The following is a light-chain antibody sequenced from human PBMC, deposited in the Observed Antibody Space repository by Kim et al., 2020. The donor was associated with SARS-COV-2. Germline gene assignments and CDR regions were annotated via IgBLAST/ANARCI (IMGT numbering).Light chain of an antibody. CDR2: YDS. J-gene: IGLJ3*02. Sequence: AQGRTSGVTGGGKDIGGKSEPWSQQKQGQAPVLVIYYDSDRPSGSAERCSASNSANTATLTISRVEAGDEADYYCQVWDSSSDHPVFGGGTQLTVL. CDR1: DIGGKS. V-gene: IGLV3-21*04. CDR3: QVWDSSSDHPV.